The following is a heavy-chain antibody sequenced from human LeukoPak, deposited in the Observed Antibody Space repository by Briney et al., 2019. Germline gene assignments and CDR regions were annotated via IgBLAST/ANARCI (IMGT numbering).Heavy chain of an antibody. D-gene: IGHD3-22*01. CDR2: INPNSGGT. Sequence: ASVKVSCKASGYTFTGYYMHWVRQAPGQGLEWMGWINPNSGGTNYAQKFQGRVTMTRDTSISTAYMELSRLRSDDTAVYYCARDLLDYYDSSGSNMDVWGKGTTVTISS. CDR3: ARDLLDYYDSSGSNMDV. J-gene: IGHJ6*04. CDR1: GYTFTGYY. V-gene: IGHV1-2*02.